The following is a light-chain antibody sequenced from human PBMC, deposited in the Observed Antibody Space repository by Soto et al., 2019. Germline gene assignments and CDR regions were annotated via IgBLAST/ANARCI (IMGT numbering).Light chain of an antibody. J-gene: IGKJ5*01. CDR1: QSVSSY. CDR2: DAS. Sequence: EIVLTQSPATLSLSPGERATLSCRASQSVSSYLAWYQQKPGQAPRLLIYDASNRATGIPARFSGSGSGTNLTITISRLEPEEFAVYYRQQSSNWPAITGGQGTRLEIK. V-gene: IGKV3-11*01. CDR3: QQSSNWPAIT.